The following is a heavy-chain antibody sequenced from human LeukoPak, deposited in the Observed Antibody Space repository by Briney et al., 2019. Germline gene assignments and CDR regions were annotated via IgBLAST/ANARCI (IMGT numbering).Heavy chain of an antibody. Sequence: PGGSLRLFCAASGFIFSNVRMIWVRQAPGKGLEWIGRIKTITLGGATDYAAPVKGRFTISRDDSKTTVHRQMNSLKTEDTAVYYCTRGFMQGYLVDWGQGAPVTVSS. V-gene: IGHV3-15*01. CDR2: IKTITLGGAT. CDR1: GFIFSNVR. CDR3: TRGFMQGYLVD. J-gene: IGHJ4*02. D-gene: IGHD1-26*01.